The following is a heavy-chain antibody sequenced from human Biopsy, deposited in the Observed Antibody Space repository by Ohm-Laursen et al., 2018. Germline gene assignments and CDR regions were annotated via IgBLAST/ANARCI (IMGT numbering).Heavy chain of an antibody. D-gene: IGHD3-10*01. CDR1: GGSVRSPDHR. V-gene: IGHV4-30-4*08. J-gene: IGHJ4*02. CDR2: IYYSWTT. CDR3: ARAYFYGMGTSNYFLDS. Sequence: SQTLSLTCTVSGGSVRSPDHRWNWVRGAPGKGLEWIGNIYYSWTTLYNPSLSGRVTMDLDRSTNQFSLKLKSVTSADTAVYFCARAYFYGMGTSNYFLDSWGQGALVTVSS.